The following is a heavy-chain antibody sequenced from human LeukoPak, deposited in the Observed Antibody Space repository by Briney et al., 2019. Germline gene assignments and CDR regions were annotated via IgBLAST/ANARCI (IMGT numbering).Heavy chain of an antibody. D-gene: IGHD3-22*01. CDR1: GGTFSSYA. J-gene: IGHJ4*02. V-gene: IGHV1-69*01. CDR2: IIPIFGTA. CDR3: ARERYYDSSGYYNGGLHY. Sequence: SVKVSCKASGGTFSSYAISWVRQAPGQGLEWMGGIIPIFGTANYAQKFQGRVTISADESTSTAYMELSSLRSEDTAVYYCARERYYDSSGYYNGGLHYWGQGTLVTVSS.